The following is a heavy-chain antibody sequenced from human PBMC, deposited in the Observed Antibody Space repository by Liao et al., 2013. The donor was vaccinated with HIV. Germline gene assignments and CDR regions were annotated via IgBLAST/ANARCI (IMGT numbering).Heavy chain of an antibody. Sequence: QVQLQESGPGLVKPSETLSLTCTVSGGSISTSSYYWGWIRQPPGKGLEWIGSIFYSGSTYYNPSLKSRVTISLDTSKNQFSLKLSSVTAADTAVYYCARGLSFMSPLENWGPGTQVTVSS. D-gene: IGHD3-16*02. V-gene: IGHV4-39*07. CDR1: GGSISTSSYY. CDR2: IFYSGST. CDR3: ARGLSFMSPLEN. J-gene: IGHJ4*02.